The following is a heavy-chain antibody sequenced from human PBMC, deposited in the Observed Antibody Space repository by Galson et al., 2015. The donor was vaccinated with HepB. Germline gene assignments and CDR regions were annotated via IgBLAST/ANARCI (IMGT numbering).Heavy chain of an antibody. V-gene: IGHV3-7*01. CDR1: GFTLSSYW. CDR2: IEYDGSEK. Sequence: SLRLSCAVSGFTLSSYWMTWVRQAPGKGLEWVANIEYDGSEKYYVGSVRGRFTISRDNAKNSLSLQMNSLRAEDTAVYYCARGSSMDFWGQGTTVTVSS. D-gene: IGHD2-15*01. CDR3: ARGSSMDF. J-gene: IGHJ6*02.